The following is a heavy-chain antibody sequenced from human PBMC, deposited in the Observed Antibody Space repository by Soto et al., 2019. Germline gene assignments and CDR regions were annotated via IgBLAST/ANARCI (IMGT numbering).Heavy chain of an antibody. CDR3: ARVGPRGHYGSGSYYYYYGMDV. CDR1: GFTFSSYW. V-gene: IGHV3-7*01. Sequence: GGSLRLSCAASGFTFSSYWMSWVRQAPGKGLEWVANIKQDGSEKYYVDSVKGRFTISRDNAKNSLYLQMNSLRAEDTAVYYCARVGPRGHYGSGSYYYYYGMDVWGQGTTVTVSS. J-gene: IGHJ6*02. CDR2: IKQDGSEK. D-gene: IGHD3-10*01.